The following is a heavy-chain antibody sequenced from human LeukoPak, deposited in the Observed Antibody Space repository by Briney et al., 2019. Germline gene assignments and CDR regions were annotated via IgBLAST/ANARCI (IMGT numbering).Heavy chain of an antibody. D-gene: IGHD3-10*01. J-gene: IGHJ6*04. CDR3: AKEGVRITMVRGAIPTTNYYGMDV. CDR2: IWYDGSNK. CDR1: GFTFSSYG. V-gene: IGHV3-33*06. Sequence: GRSLRLSCAASGFTFSSYGMHWVRQAPGKGLEWVAVIWYDGSNKYYADSVKGRFTISRDNSKNTLYLQMNSLRAEDTAVYYCAKEGVRITMVRGAIPTTNYYGMDVWGKGTAVTVSS.